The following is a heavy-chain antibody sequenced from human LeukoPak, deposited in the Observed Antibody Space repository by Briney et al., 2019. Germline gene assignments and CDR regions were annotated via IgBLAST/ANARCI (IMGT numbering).Heavy chain of an antibody. CDR1: GFTFSIYA. Sequence: PGRSPRLSCAASGFTFSIYAMHWVRQAPGKGPEWVALISHDGSDYYYADSVKGRFTISRDHSKNTLYLQMSSLRAEDTAIYYCAKLDCTGTICYANYWGQGTLVTVSS. V-gene: IGHV3-30*18. D-gene: IGHD2-2*01. CDR2: ISHDGSDY. CDR3: AKLDCTGTICYANY. J-gene: IGHJ4*02.